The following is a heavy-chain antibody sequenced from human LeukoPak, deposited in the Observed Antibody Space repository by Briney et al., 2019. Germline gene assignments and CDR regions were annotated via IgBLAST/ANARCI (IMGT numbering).Heavy chain of an antibody. V-gene: IGHV1-24*01. CDR1: GYTFTGYY. J-gene: IGHJ4*02. Sequence: GASVKVSCKASGYTFTGYYMHWVRQAPGKGLEWMGGFDPEDGETIYAQELQGRVTMTKDTSTDTAYMELSSLRSDDTAVYYCARWSLYYDILGWGQGTLVTVSS. CDR2: FDPEDGET. CDR3: ARWSLYYDILG. D-gene: IGHD3-9*01.